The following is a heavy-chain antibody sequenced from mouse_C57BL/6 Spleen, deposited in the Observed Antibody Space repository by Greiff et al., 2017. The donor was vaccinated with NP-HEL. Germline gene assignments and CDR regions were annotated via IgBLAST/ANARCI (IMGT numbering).Heavy chain of an antibody. CDR3: YITTVVGSDWYFDV. J-gene: IGHJ1*03. V-gene: IGHV1-7*01. CDR1: GYTFTSSW. D-gene: IGHD1-1*01. Sequence: VQLQQSGAELAKPGASVKLSCKASGYTFTSSWMHWVKQRPGQGLEWIGYINPSSGYTKYTPKFKDKATLTADKSSSTAYMQLSSLTYEDSAVYYCYITTVVGSDWYFDVWGTGTTVTVSS. CDR2: INPSSGYT.